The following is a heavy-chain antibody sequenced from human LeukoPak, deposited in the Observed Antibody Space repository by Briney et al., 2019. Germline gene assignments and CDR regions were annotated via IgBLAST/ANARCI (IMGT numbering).Heavy chain of an antibody. CDR1: GFTFSSYG. D-gene: IGHD1-26*01. J-gene: IGHJ4*02. V-gene: IGHV3-23*01. Sequence: TGTSLRLSCAASGFTFSSYGMHWVRQAPGKGLEWVSGISGSGGSTYYADSVGRFSISRDNSNNTLYLQMTSLRAEDTAVYYCAKEGRGMGAATIDYWGQGTLVTVSS. CDR3: AKEGRGMGAATIDY. CDR2: ISGSGGST.